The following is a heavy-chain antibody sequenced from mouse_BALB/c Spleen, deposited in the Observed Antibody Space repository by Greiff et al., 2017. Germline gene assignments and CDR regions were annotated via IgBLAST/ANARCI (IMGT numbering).Heavy chain of an antibody. J-gene: IGHJ4*01. Sequence: EVKLLESGPGLVKPSQSLSLTCSVTGYSITSGYYWNWIRQFPGNKLEWMGYISYDGSNNYNPSLKNRISITRDTSKNQFFLKLNSVTTEDTATYYCATSPYAMDYWGQGTSVTVSS. CDR2: ISYDGSN. CDR3: ATSPYAMDY. CDR1: GYSITSGYY. V-gene: IGHV3-6*02.